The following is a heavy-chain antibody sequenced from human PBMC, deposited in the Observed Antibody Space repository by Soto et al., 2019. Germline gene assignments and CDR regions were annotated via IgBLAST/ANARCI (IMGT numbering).Heavy chain of an antibody. Sequence: AGGSLRLSCVASGFSFSNYNMNWVRQAPGKGLEWVSYITDSSDTVHYADSVRGRFTISRDNAESSLYLQMNSLRDEDTAVYFCARDFGHGYYLDYWGQGTPVTVSS. V-gene: IGHV3-48*02. D-gene: IGHD3-3*01. J-gene: IGHJ4*02. CDR1: GFSFSNYN. CDR2: ITDSSDTV. CDR3: ARDFGHGYYLDY.